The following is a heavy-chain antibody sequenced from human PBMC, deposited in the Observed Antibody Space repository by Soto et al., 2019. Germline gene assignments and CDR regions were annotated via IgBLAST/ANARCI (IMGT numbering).Heavy chain of an antibody. D-gene: IGHD2-15*01. CDR1: GGSISSGGYY. CDR2: IYYSGST. CDR3: ASRYCSGGSCYSPFNWFDP. V-gene: IGHV4-31*03. J-gene: IGHJ5*02. Sequence: PSETLSLTCTVSGGSISSGGYYWSWIRQHPGKGLEWIGYIYYSGSTYYNPSLKSRVTISVDTSKNQFSLKLSSVTAADTAVYYCASRYCSGGSCYSPFNWFDPWGQGTLVTVSS.